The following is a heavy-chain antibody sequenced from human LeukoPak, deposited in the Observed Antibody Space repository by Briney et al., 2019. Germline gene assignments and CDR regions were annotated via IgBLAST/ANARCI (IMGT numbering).Heavy chain of an antibody. CDR3: AKVVQYTASTGTGLDY. CDR2: IQFDGSIK. CDR1: GLTLSTPG. V-gene: IGHV3-30*02. D-gene: IGHD6-13*01. Sequence: PGGSLRLSCAASGLTLSTPGMHWVRQPPGKGLEWVAFIQFDGSIKLYADSVKDRFTISRDNSKNTLYLQMNSLRAKDTAIYYCAKVVQYTASTGTGLDYWGQGTLVTVSS. J-gene: IGHJ4*02.